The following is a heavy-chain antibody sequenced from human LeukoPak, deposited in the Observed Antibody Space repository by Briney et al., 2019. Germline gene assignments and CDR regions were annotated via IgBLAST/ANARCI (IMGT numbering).Heavy chain of an antibody. D-gene: IGHD5-12*01. V-gene: IGHV1-69*05. CDR2: IIPIFGTA. Sequence: ASVKVSCKASGGTFSSYAISWVRQAPGQGLEWMGGIIPIFGTANYAQKFQGRVTITTDESTSTAYMELSSLRSEDTAVYYCATRRIKDSGYVPYYFDHWGQGTLVTVSS. J-gene: IGHJ4*02. CDR3: ATRRIKDSGYVPYYFDH. CDR1: GGTFSSYA.